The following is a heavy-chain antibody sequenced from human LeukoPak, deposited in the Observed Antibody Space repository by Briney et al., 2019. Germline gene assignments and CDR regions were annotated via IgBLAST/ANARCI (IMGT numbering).Heavy chain of an antibody. CDR3: AQGGATISDY. CDR2: ISRSSSTI. V-gene: IGHV3-48*04. D-gene: IGHD5-12*01. Sequence: GSLRLSCAASGFDLSSYSMSWVRQAPGKGLEWVSYISRSSSTIYYADSVKGRFTISRDNAKNSLYLQMNTLRVEDTAVYYCAQGGATISDYWGQGTLVTVSS. J-gene: IGHJ4*02. CDR1: GFDLSSYS.